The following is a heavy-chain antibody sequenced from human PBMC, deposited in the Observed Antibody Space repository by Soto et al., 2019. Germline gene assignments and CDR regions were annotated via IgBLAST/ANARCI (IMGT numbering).Heavy chain of an antibody. CDR3: ARDLWGYCGTDCYPLDV. CDR1: GVSISGYY. V-gene: IGHV4-59*01. CDR2: MYNTGST. J-gene: IGHJ6*02. D-gene: IGHD2-21*02. Sequence: PSETLSLTCTVSGVSISGYYWIWLRQPPGKGLEWIGYMYNTGSTVYNPSFKSRVTISVDTSKNQFSLKLNSVTAADTAVYYCARDLWGYCGTDCYPLDVWGQGTTVTVSS.